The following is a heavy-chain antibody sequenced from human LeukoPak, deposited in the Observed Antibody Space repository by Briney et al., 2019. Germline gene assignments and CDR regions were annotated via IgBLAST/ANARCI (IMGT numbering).Heavy chain of an antibody. CDR3: ARNVSRVPDY. J-gene: IGHJ4*02. Sequence: ASVKVSCKASGYTFSSYGIGWVRQAPGQGLEWMGWIIASNGYTNYAQKFQGRVTMTTDTSTSTAYMELRSLTSDDTAVYYCARNVSRVPDYWGQGTLVTVSS. V-gene: IGHV1-18*01. CDR2: IIASNGYT. D-gene: IGHD3-10*01. CDR1: GYTFSSYG.